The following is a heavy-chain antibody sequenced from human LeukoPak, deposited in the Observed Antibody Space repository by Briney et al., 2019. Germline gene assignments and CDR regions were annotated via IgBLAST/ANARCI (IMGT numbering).Heavy chain of an antibody. V-gene: IGHV3-23*01. D-gene: IGHD6-19*01. CDR2: ISGSGGST. Sequence: HAGGSLRLSCAASGFTFSSYATSWVRQAPGKGLEWVSAISGSGGSTYYADSVKGRFTISRDNSKNTLYLQMNGLRAEDTAVYYCAKDSIAVAGLFDYWGQGTLVTVSS. J-gene: IGHJ4*02. CDR1: GFTFSSYA. CDR3: AKDSIAVAGLFDY.